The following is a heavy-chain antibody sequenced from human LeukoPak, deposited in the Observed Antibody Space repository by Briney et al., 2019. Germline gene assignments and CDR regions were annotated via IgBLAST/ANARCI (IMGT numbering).Heavy chain of an antibody. CDR3: AREGRRDGYYFPGYYFDY. CDR1: GGSISSYY. Sequence: SETLSLTCTVSGGSISSYYWSWIRQPPGTGLEWIGRIYTSGSTKYNPSLKCRVTMSVYASKSQISLRLSSVTAADTAVYYCAREGRRDGYYFPGYYFDYWCQGTLVTVSS. J-gene: IGHJ4*02. V-gene: IGHV4-4*07. CDR2: IYTSGST. D-gene: IGHD5-24*01.